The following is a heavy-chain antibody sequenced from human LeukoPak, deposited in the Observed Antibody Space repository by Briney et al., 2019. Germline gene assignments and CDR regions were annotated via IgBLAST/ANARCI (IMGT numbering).Heavy chain of an antibody. J-gene: IGHJ4*02. Sequence: PGGSLRLSCAASGFTFSSYAMSWVRQAPGKGLEWVSAISGSGGSTYYAGSVKGRFAISRDNSKNTLYPQMNSLRAEDTAVYYYAKDLNAIFGVDFLFDYWGQGTLVTVSS. CDR3: AKDLNAIFGVDFLFDY. V-gene: IGHV3-23*01. D-gene: IGHD3-3*01. CDR1: GFTFSSYA. CDR2: ISGSGGST.